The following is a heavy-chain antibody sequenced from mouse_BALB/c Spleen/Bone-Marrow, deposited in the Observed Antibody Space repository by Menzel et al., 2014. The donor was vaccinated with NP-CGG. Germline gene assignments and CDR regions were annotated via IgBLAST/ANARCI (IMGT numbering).Heavy chain of an antibody. CDR1: GFIFRTMA. Sequence: GNLLDSGGALVQLGGSLKLPVAALGFIFRTMALSWVRQIPDKRRELLEPFIRMGGSPYYPDSVKGRFTISRDNAKNTLYLQMSSLKSEDTAMYYCARDYYGSSYAMDYWGQGTSVTVSS. V-gene: IGHV5-6-3*01. CDR2: FIRMGGSP. J-gene: IGHJ4*01. CDR3: ARDYYGSSYAMDY. D-gene: IGHD1-1*01.